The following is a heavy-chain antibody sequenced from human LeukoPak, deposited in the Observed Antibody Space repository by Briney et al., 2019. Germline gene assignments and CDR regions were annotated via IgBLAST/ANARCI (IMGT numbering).Heavy chain of an antibody. Sequence: PSQTLSLTCTVSGGSISSGSYYWSWIRQPAGKGLEWIGRIYTSGSTNYNPSLKSRVTFSLDMSKNQFSLKLDSVTAADTAMYYCTRITIHGNSDYWGQGTLVTVSS. D-gene: IGHD5-24*01. CDR3: TRITIHGNSDY. CDR1: GGSISSGSYY. CDR2: IYTSGST. V-gene: IGHV4-61*02. J-gene: IGHJ4*02.